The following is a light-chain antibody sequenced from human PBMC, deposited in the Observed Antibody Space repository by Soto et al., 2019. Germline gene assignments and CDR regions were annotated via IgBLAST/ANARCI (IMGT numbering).Light chain of an antibody. Sequence: QSALTQPASVSGSPGQSITISCTGTSSDVGGYNSVSWYQHHPDKAPRLMIYEVSLRPSTVSSRFSGSKSGNTASLTISGLQAEDEADYSCSSYSSSSTLFGGGTKVTV. CDR1: SSDVGGYNS. CDR2: EVS. V-gene: IGLV2-14*01. CDR3: SSYSSSSTL. J-gene: IGLJ2*01.